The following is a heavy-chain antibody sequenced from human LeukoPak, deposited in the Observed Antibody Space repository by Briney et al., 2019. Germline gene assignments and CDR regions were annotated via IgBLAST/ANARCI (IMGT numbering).Heavy chain of an antibody. Sequence: GGSLRLSCAASGFTLSNYWMTWIRQAPGKGLEWVAHNKEDGTIKDYMDSVKGRFTISRDNTKNSLFLQLSSLRAEDTAVYYCARGSAVTANNFDFWGQGTLVTVSS. CDR1: GFTLSNYW. J-gene: IGHJ4*02. D-gene: IGHD4-11*01. CDR2: NKEDGTIK. CDR3: ARGSAVTANNFDF. V-gene: IGHV3-7*01.